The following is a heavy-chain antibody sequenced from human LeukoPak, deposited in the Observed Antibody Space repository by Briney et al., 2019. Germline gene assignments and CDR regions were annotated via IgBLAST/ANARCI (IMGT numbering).Heavy chain of an antibody. Sequence: PGGSLRLSCAASGFTFSSYSMNWVRQAPGKGLEWVSSISSSSSYIYYADSVKGRFTISRDNAKNSLYLQMNSLRAEDTAVYYCARGGGFYCSSTSCYFGDFTPDCWGQGTLVTVSS. V-gene: IGHV3-21*01. CDR1: GFTFSSYS. J-gene: IGHJ4*02. CDR3: ARGGGFYCSSTSCYFGDFTPDC. CDR2: ISSSSSYI. D-gene: IGHD2-2*01.